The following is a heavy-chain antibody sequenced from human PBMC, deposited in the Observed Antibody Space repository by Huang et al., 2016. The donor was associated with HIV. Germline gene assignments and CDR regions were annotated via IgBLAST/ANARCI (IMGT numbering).Heavy chain of an antibody. CDR1: GFSFSDSG. CDR3: AKDRRAYYYGSGIEY. Sequence: VTLVESGGGVVEPGRSLRVSCAASGFSFSDSGMHWVRQAHGKGLEWVAVISYDGRNKFYADSVKGRFTISRDNSKNTVYLQRNSLRAGDTAVYYCAKDRRAYYYGSGIEYWGQGARVTVSS. J-gene: IGHJ4*02. V-gene: IGHV3-30*18. CDR2: ISYDGRNK. D-gene: IGHD3-10*01.